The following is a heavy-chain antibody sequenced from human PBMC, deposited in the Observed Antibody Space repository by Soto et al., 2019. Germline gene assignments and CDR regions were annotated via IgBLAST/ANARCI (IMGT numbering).Heavy chain of an antibody. J-gene: IGHJ4*02. D-gene: IGHD3-10*01. CDR1: EFTFTSYA. V-gene: IGHV3-23*01. Sequence: EVQLLESGGGLVQPGGSLRLSCAASEFTFTSYAMSWVRQAPGKGLEWVSAVGSDGGSTYYADSVRGGFTVSRDNSQNTLYLQMNNLRAEDTAVYYCAKDVCGSGTFCHFDYWGQGTLVTVSS. CDR2: VGSDGGST. CDR3: AKDVCGSGTFCHFDY.